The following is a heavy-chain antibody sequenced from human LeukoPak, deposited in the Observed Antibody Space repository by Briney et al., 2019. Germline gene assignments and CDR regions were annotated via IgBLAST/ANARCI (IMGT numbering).Heavy chain of an antibody. CDR1: GYTFTSYY. CDR3: ARDLTGYYGSGSYYPSSWFDP. D-gene: IGHD3-10*01. V-gene: IGHV1-46*01. J-gene: IGHJ5*02. Sequence: GASVKVSCKASGYTFTSYYMHWVRQAPGQGLEWMGIINPSGGSTSHAQKFQGRVTMTRDMSTSTVYMELSSLRSEDTAVYYCARDLTGYYGSGSYYPSSWFDPWGQGTLVTVSS. CDR2: INPSGGST.